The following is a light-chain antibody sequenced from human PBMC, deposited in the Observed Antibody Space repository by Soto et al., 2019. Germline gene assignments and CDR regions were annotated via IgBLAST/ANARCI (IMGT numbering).Light chain of an antibody. Sequence: EIVLTQSPGTLSLSPGERVTLCGRASQSVTSSYLAWYQHNPGQAPRLLIYGASSRATGIPDRFSGSGSGTAFTLTISRLEPEDFAVYYCKQYGSSWTFGEGTKVDIK. V-gene: IGKV3-20*01. CDR2: GAS. CDR1: QSVTSSY. J-gene: IGKJ1*01. CDR3: KQYGSSWT.